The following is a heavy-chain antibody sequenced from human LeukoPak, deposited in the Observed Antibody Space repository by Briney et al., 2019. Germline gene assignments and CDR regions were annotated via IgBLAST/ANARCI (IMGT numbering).Heavy chain of an antibody. V-gene: IGHV3-23*01. J-gene: IGHJ4*02. Sequence: PGGSLRLSCAASGFTFSNYAVSWVRQAPGKGLEWVSVISGSGDSTYYADSVKGRFTISRDNSKNTLCLQMNNLRAEDTAVYYCAKGPRGDYSDLSRPAGWRYFDYRGQGTLVTVSS. D-gene: IGHD4-17*01. CDR2: ISGSGDST. CDR1: GFTFSNYA. CDR3: AKGPRGDYSDLSRPAGWRYFDY.